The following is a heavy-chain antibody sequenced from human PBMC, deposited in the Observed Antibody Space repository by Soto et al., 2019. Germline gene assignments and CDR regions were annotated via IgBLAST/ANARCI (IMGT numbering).Heavy chain of an antibody. CDR1: GSPSTPYA. J-gene: IGHJ6*02. Sequence: SATLSLTSPISGSPSTPYAWSWTSQPPGKELQYIGYIYYSGSTNYNPSLKSRVTISDDTSTNQFSLTLSSVTAADTAVYYCARGWWEREGYVMDVWGQGTTVS. D-gene: IGHD1-26*01. V-gene: IGHV4-59*08. CDR2: IYYSGST. CDR3: ARGWWEREGYVMDV.